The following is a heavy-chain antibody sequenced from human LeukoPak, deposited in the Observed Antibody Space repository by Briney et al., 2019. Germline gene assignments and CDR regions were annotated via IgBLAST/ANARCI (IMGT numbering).Heavy chain of an antibody. CDR3: ARHRSKGAGILKSPTRDYYYMDV. CDR2: INHSGST. CDR1: GDSITSNRSY. D-gene: IGHD2-15*01. J-gene: IGHJ6*03. Sequence: KPSETLSLTCIVSGDSITSNRSYWGWVRQPPGKGLEWSGEINHSGSTNYNASLKSRVTISVDTSKNPFSLKLSSVTAADTAVYYCARHRSKGAGILKSPTRDYYYMDVWGKGTTVTVSS. V-gene: IGHV4-39*01.